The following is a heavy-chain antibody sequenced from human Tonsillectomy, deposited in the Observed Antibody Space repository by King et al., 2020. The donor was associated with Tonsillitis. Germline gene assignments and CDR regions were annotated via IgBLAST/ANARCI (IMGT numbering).Heavy chain of an antibody. Sequence: VQLVESGGGLVQPGRSLRLSGAASGFTFDDYAMHWVRQAPGKGLEWVSGISWNSDTIGYADSVKGRFTISRDNAENSLYLQMNSLRSEDTALYYCAKHSGGLGYFAGMDVWGPGTTVTVSS. V-gene: IGHV3-9*01. J-gene: IGHJ6*02. CDR3: AKHSGGLGYFAGMDV. CDR2: ISWNSDTI. D-gene: IGHD1-1*01. CDR1: GFTFDDYA.